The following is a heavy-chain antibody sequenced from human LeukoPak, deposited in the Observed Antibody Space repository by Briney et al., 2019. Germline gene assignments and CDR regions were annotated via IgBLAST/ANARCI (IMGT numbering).Heavy chain of an antibody. CDR1: GYTFTSYY. D-gene: IGHD1-26*01. Sequence: ASVEVSCKASGYTFTSYYMHWVRQAPGQGLEWMGIINPSGGSTSYAQKFQGRVTMTRDTSTSTVYMELSSLRSEDTAVYYCARRDVGGVGATAYYYYGMDVWGQGTTVTVSS. J-gene: IGHJ6*02. CDR2: INPSGGST. V-gene: IGHV1-46*01. CDR3: ARRDVGGVGATAYYYYGMDV.